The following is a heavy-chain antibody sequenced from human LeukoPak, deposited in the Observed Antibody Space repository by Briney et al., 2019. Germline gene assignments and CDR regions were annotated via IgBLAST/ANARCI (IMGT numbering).Heavy chain of an antibody. D-gene: IGHD6-19*01. J-gene: IGHJ3*02. CDR2: IIPIFGTA. Sequence: SVKVSCKASGGTFSSYAISWVRQAPGQGLEWMGGIIPIFGTANYAQKFQGRVTITTDESTSTAYMELSSLRSEDTAVYYCARGSGSGWHKGAFDIWGQGTMVTVSS. CDR3: ARGSGSGWHKGAFDI. V-gene: IGHV1-69*05. CDR1: GGTFSSYA.